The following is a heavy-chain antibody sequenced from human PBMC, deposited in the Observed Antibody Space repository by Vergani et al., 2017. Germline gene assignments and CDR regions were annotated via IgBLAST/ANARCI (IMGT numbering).Heavy chain of an antibody. CDR3: AREIITADGTHLSYVDY. J-gene: IGHJ4*02. Sequence: QVQLVQSGAEVKKPGASVKVSCKASGYTFTTYAMHWVRQAPGQRLEWMGWINADNGNTKYSQKFQGRVTITRDTSASTAYMELSSLRSEDTAVFYCAREIITADGTHLSYVDYWGQGTLVTVSS. D-gene: IGHD3-10*01. CDR1: GYTFTTYA. CDR2: INADNGNT. V-gene: IGHV1-3*01.